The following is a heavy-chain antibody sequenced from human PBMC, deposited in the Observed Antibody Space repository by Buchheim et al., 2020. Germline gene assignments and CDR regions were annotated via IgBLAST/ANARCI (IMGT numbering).Heavy chain of an antibody. CDR1: GGSISSYY. D-gene: IGHD4-23*01. CDR3: ARGKWSYGGKGAFDY. J-gene: IGHJ4*02. CDR2: IYYSGST. V-gene: IGHV4-59*01. Sequence: QVQLQESGPGLVKPSETLSLTCTVSGGSISSYYWSWIRQPPGKGLEWIGYIYYSGSTNYNTSLKSRVTISVDTSKNQFSLKLSSVTAADTAVYYCARGKWSYGGKGAFDYWGQGTL.